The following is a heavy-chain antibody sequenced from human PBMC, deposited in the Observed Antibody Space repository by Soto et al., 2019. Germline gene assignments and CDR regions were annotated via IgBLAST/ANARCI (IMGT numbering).Heavy chain of an antibody. Sequence: QVQLVQSGAEVKKPGASVKVSCKASGYTFTSYDINWVRQATGQGLEWMGWMNPNSGNTGYAQKFPGRVTMTRNTSISTAYMELTSLRTDDPAVYYCARSTNDYGDRHWGQGPLVTVSS. CDR1: GYTFTSYD. D-gene: IGHD4-17*01. V-gene: IGHV1-8*01. J-gene: IGHJ4*02. CDR3: ARSTNDYGDRH. CDR2: MNPNSGNT.